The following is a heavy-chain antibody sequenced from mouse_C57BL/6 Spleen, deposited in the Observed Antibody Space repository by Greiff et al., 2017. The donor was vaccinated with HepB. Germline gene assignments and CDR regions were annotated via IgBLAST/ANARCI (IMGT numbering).Heavy chain of an antibody. CDR1: GYTFTSYW. CDR3: ARKGYSNYVDYAMDY. J-gene: IGHJ4*01. D-gene: IGHD2-5*01. CDR2: IDPNSGGT. Sequence: QVQLKQPGAELVKPGASVKLSCKASGYTFTSYWMHWVKQRPGRGLEWIGRIDPNSGGTKYNEKFKSKATLTVHKPSSTAYMQLSSLTSEDSAVYYCARKGYSNYVDYAMDYWGQGTSVTVSS. V-gene: IGHV1-72*01.